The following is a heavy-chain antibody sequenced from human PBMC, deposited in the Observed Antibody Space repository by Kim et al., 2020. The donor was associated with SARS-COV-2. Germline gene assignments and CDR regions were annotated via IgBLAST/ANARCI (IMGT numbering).Heavy chain of an antibody. V-gene: IGHV4-59*01. D-gene: IGHD6-19*01. CDR3: ARDLASGWNVFDY. Sequence: PSLKSRVTISVDTSKNQFSLKLSSVTAADTAVYYCARDLASGWNVFDYWGQGTLVTVSS. J-gene: IGHJ4*02.